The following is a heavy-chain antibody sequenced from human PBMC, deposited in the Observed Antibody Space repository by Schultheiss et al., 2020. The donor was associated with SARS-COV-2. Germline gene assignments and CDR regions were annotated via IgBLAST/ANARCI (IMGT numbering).Heavy chain of an antibody. J-gene: IGHJ3*02. Sequence: GGSLRLSCAASGFAFSSYALHWVRQAPGKGLVWVSRINSDGSSTSYADSVKGRFTISRDNAKNTLYLQMNSLRSEDTAVYYCARGIAAAGTDAFDIWGQGTMVTVSS. CDR1: GFAFSSYA. V-gene: IGHV3-74*01. CDR2: INSDGSST. CDR3: ARGIAAAGTDAFDI. D-gene: IGHD6-13*01.